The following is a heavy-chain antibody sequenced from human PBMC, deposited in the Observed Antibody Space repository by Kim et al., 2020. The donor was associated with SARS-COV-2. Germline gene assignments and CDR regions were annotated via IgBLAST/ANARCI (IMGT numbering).Heavy chain of an antibody. Sequence: SVKVSCKASGGTFSSYTISWVRQAPGQGLEWMGGILPIFGTANYAQKFQGRVTITADESTSTAYMELSTLRSEDTAVYYCARGRWGGYSSSWAPVYYYGLDVWGQGTTVTVSS. CDR1: GGTFSSYT. J-gene: IGHJ6*02. CDR2: ILPIFGTA. D-gene: IGHD6-13*01. CDR3: ARGRWGGYSSSWAPVYYYGLDV. V-gene: IGHV1-69*13.